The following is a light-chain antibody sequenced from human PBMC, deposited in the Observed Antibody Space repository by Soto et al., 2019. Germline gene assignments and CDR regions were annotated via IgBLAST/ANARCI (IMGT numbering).Light chain of an antibody. J-gene: IGLJ2*01. CDR2: DVN. CDR3: SSFTTSSTLV. CDR1: RSDIGAYNY. Sequence: QSVLTQPASVSGSPGQWITISCTGTRSDIGAYNYVSWYQHHPGKAPKVLIYDVNYRPSGVSSRFSGSKSGSTASLTISGLQAEDEAHYYCSSFTTSSTLVFGGGTK. V-gene: IGLV2-14*03.